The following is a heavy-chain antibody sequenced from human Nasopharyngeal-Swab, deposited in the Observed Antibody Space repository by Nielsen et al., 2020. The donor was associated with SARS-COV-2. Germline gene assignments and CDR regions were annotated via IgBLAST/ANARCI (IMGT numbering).Heavy chain of an antibody. CDR3: ASISDTAMAPFDY. D-gene: IGHD5-18*01. J-gene: IGHJ4*02. Sequence: THSLTRAVSGGSISSSNWWSWVRQPPGKGLEWIGEIYHSGSTNYNPSLKSRVTISVDKSKNQFSLKLSSVTAADTAVYYCASISDTAMAPFDYWGQGTLVTVSS. V-gene: IGHV4-4*02. CDR1: GGSISSSNW. CDR2: IYHSGST.